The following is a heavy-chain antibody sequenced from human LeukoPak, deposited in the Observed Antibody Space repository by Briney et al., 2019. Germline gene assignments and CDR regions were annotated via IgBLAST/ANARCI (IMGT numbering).Heavy chain of an antibody. CDR1: GFTVSSNY. CDR3: ARIYSSGWYFDC. J-gene: IGHJ4*02. V-gene: IGHV3-66*01. D-gene: IGHD6-19*01. Sequence: QAGGSLRLSCAASGFTVSSNYMSWVRQAPGKGLEWVSVIYSGGSTYYADSVKGRFTISRDNSKNTLYLQMNSLRAEDTAVYYCARIYSSGWYFDCWGQGTLVTVSS. CDR2: IYSGGST.